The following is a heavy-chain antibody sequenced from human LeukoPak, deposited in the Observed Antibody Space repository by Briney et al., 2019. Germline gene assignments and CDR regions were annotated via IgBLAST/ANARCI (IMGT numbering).Heavy chain of an antibody. V-gene: IGHV1-24*01. CDR2: FDPEDGET. CDR3: ATAVWSYSPFWPFDY. D-gene: IGHD1-26*01. CDR1: GYTLTELS. J-gene: IGHJ4*02. Sequence: GASGEVSCRVSGYTLTELSMHWVRQAPGKGLEWMGGFDPEDGETIYAQKFQGRVTMTEDTSTDTAYMELSSLRSEDTAVYYCATAVWSYSPFWPFDYWGQGTLVTVSS.